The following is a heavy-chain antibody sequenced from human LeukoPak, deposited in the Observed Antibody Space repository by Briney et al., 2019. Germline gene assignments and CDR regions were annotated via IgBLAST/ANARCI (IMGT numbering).Heavy chain of an antibody. V-gene: IGHV5-51*01. Sequence: GESLKISCKGSGYSFTSYWIGWVRQTPGKGLEWMGIIYPADSDARYNPSFQGQVTISADKSISTAYLQWSSLKASDTAMYYCARPLAARSRYDAFDIWGQGTMVTVSS. J-gene: IGHJ3*02. CDR3: ARPLAARSRYDAFDI. D-gene: IGHD6-6*01. CDR1: GYSFTSYW. CDR2: IYPADSDA.